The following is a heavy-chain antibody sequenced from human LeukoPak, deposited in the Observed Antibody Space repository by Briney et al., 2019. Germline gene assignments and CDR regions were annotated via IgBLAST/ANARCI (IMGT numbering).Heavy chain of an antibody. J-gene: IGHJ4*02. CDR3: AAQPNYYGSGRGDY. D-gene: IGHD3-10*01. V-gene: IGHV3-23*01. CDR2: ISGSGGST. Sequence: GGSLRLSCAASGFTFSSYAMSWVRQAPGKGLEWVSAISGSGGSTYYADSVKGRFTISRDNSKNTLYLQMNSLTAEDTAVYYCAAQPNYYGSGRGDYWGQGTLVTVSS. CDR1: GFTFSSYA.